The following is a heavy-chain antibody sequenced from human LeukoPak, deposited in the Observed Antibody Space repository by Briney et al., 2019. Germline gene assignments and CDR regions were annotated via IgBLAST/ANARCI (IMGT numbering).Heavy chain of an antibody. J-gene: IGHJ4*02. V-gene: IGHV3-23*01. D-gene: IGHD1-26*01. CDR1: GFTFSSYG. CDR2: ISDSGNNK. CDR3: AKGDTTWELLHDY. Sequence: GGSLRLSCAASGFTFSSYGMSWVRQAPGKGLEWVSDISDSGNNKFYADSVKGRFTISRDNTKNTLYLQMNSLRAEDTAVYYCAKGDTTWELLHDYWGQGTLVTVSS.